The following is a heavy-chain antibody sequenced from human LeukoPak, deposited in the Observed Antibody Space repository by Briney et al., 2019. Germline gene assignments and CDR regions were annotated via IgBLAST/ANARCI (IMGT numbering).Heavy chain of an antibody. CDR2: IYYSGST. V-gene: IGHV4-30-4*08. D-gene: IGHD2-2*01. CDR1: GGSISSSSYY. Sequence: PSETLSLTCTVSGGSISSSSYYWGWIRQPPGKGLEWIGYIYYSGSTYYNPSLKSRVSMSVDTSKNQFSLRLNSVTAADTAVYYCARTSRPYCSGTSCSEEGVWFDPWGQGTLVTVSS. J-gene: IGHJ5*02. CDR3: ARTSRPYCSGTSCSEEGVWFDP.